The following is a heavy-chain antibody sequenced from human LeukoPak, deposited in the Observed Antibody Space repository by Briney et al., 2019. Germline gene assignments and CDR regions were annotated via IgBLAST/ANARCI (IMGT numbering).Heavy chain of an antibody. CDR3: AKDLELRYFDWLPSLGY. V-gene: IGHV3-30*18. Sequence: PGGSLRFSCAASGFTFSSNGMHWVRQAPGKGLEWVAVIIYDGRNKYYAHSVKGRFTISRDNSKNTLYLKMNSLRAEDTAVYYCAKDLELRYFDWLPSLGYWGQGTLVTVSS. J-gene: IGHJ4*02. D-gene: IGHD3-9*01. CDR1: GFTFSSNG. CDR2: IIYDGRNK.